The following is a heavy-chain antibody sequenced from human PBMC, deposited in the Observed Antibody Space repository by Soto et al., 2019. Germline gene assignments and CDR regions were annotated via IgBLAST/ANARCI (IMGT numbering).Heavy chain of an antibody. CDR2: IYYSGNT. CDR3: AREGVSSVGFDY. V-gene: IGHV4-61*08. D-gene: IGHD3-10*01. Sequence: QVQLQESGPGLVKPSETLSLTCGVSGGSVNSGDYYWPWIRQPPGKGLEWIGYIYYSGNTNSNPSLKSRVTMSLDTSKNQFSLKLTSVTAADTAVYYCAREGVSSVGFDYWGQGTLVTVSS. J-gene: IGHJ4*02. CDR1: GGSVNSGDYY.